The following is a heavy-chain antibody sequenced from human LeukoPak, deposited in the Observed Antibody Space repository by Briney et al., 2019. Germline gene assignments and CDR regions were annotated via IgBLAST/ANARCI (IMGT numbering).Heavy chain of an antibody. V-gene: IGHV4-61*02. J-gene: IGHJ3*02. D-gene: IGHD2-2*01. CDR1: GYSISSGTYY. Sequence: TLSLTCTDSGYSISSGTYYWSWIRQPAGKGLEWIGRISTSGSTNYNPSLKSRVTISLDTSKNQFSLKLSSVTAADTAVFYCARFTGYCSGTSCYPNAFDIWGQGTMVTVSS. CDR3: ARFTGYCSGTSCYPNAFDI. CDR2: ISTSGST.